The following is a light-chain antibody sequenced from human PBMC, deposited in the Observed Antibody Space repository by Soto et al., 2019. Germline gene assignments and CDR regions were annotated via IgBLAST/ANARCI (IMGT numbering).Light chain of an antibody. Sequence: QSVLTQPPSASGSPGQSVTISCTGTSSDVGGYNYVSWYQHHPGKAPKLMVSEVSKRPSGVSHRFSGSKSGNTASLTISGLQAEDEADYYCSSYTGSSTFVFGTGTKVTVL. CDR3: SSYTGSSTFV. CDR2: EVS. J-gene: IGLJ1*01. V-gene: IGLV2-8*01. CDR1: SSDVGGYNY.